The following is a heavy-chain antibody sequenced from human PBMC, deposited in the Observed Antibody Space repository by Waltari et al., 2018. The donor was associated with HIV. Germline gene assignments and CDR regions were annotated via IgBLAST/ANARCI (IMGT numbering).Heavy chain of an antibody. V-gene: IGHV3-30*18. Sequence: QVQLVESGGGVVQPGRSLRLSCAASGFTFSSYGMHWVRQAPGKGLEWVAVISYDGSNKYYADSVKGRFTISRDNSKNTLYLQMNSLRAEDTAVYYCAKDVIGVVYAIGMDVWGQGTTVTVSS. CDR2: ISYDGSNK. D-gene: IGHD2-8*02. J-gene: IGHJ6*02. CDR1: GFTFSSYG. CDR3: AKDVIGVVYAIGMDV.